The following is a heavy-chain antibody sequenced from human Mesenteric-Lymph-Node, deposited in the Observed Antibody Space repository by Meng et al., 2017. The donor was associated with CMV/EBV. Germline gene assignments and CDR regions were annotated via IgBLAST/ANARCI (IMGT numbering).Heavy chain of an antibody. D-gene: IGHD6-19*01. CDR3: ARGRTLYTNGWY. Sequence: CAGCGVMFRSYARRWVRQALGRGVEWVSSISSSGSDTYFADYVKGRFTISRDNSKNTLYLQVNTLRAEDTAVYYCARGRTLYTNGWYWGQGTLVTVSS. J-gene: IGHJ4*02. CDR1: GVMFRSYA. V-gene: IGHV3-23*01. CDR2: ISSSGSDT.